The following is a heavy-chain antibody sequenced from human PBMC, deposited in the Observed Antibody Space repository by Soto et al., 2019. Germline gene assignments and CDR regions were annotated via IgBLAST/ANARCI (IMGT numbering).Heavy chain of an antibody. CDR2: IIPIFGTA. V-gene: IGHV1-69*13. D-gene: IGHD3-22*01. CDR3: ARSSSGYYYYYYYGMDV. CDR1: GGTFSSYA. Sequence: GASVKVSCKASGGTFSSYAISWVRQTPGQGLEWMGGIIPIFGTANYAQKFQGRVTITADESTSTAYMELSSLRSEDTAVYYCARSSSGYYYYYYYGMDVWGQRTTVTVSS. J-gene: IGHJ6*02.